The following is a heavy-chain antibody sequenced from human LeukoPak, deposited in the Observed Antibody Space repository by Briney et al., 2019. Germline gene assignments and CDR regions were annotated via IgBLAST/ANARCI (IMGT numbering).Heavy chain of an antibody. Sequence: ASVNVSCKASGYTFTSYGISWVRQAPGQRLEWMVGIIPIFGSSNYAQKFQGRVTITAVECTSTAYRVLSSLRSEYTAVYYCARVGDNGHSYGWGDYYFAYWGQGTLVTVSS. CDR2: IIPIFGSS. D-gene: IGHD5-18*01. CDR1: GYTFTSYG. CDR3: ARVGDNGHSYGWGDYYFAY. J-gene: IGHJ4*02. V-gene: IGHV1-69*01.